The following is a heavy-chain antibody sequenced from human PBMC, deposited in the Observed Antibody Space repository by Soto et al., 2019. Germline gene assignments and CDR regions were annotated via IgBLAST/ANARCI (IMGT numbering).Heavy chain of an antibody. D-gene: IGHD5-12*01. CDR3: ARDLGVATIRALDYYYGMDV. V-gene: IGHV4-4*02. J-gene: IGHJ6*02. Sequence: SETLSLTCAVSGGSISSSNWWSWVRQPPGKELEWIGEIYHSGSTNYNPSLKSRVTISVDKSKNQFSLKLSSVTAADTAVYYCARDLGVATIRALDYYYGMDVWGQGTTVTVSS. CDR2: IYHSGST. CDR1: GGSISSSNW.